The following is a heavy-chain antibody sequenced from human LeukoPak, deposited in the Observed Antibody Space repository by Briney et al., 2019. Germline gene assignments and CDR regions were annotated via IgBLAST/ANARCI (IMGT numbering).Heavy chain of an antibody. Sequence: GGSLRLSCAASGFTFRSNWMHWVRQGPGKGLVWVSRISTDGASTGHAESMKGRFTISRDNAKNTVYLQMNSLRAEDTAVYYCARASSSVPNLLDYWGQGTLVSVSS. CDR3: ARASSSVPNLLDY. V-gene: IGHV3-74*01. CDR2: ISTDGAST. CDR1: GFTFRSNW. J-gene: IGHJ4*02. D-gene: IGHD2-2*01.